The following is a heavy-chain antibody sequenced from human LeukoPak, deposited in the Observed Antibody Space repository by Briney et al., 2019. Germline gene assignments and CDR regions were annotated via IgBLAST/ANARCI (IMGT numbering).Heavy chain of an antibody. CDR3: ARLIYDSSGYFYYFDS. V-gene: IGHV4-39*01. CDR2: IYYSGST. J-gene: IGHJ4*02. Sequence: PSETLSLTCTVSGGSISSYYWGWIRQTPRAGLEWIGSIYYSGSTYYNPSLRSRVTISVDTSKNQFSLKLTSVTAADTAVFYCARLIYDSSGYFYYFDSWGQGTLVTVSS. CDR1: GGSISSYY. D-gene: IGHD3-22*01.